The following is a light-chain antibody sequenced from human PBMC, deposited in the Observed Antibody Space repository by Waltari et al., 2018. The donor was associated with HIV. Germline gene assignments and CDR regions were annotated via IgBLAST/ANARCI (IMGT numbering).Light chain of an antibody. CDR2: GNS. CDR1: SSNIGAQYA. CDR3: QSYDSSLSAWV. Sequence: QSVLTQPPSVSGAPGQRVTISCTGSSSNIGAQYAVNWYQHVPGTAPKVLIYGNSDRPSGVPDRFSGSKSGTSASLVITGLQAEDEANYYCQSYDSSLSAWVFGGGTKLTVL. V-gene: IGLV1-40*01. J-gene: IGLJ3*02.